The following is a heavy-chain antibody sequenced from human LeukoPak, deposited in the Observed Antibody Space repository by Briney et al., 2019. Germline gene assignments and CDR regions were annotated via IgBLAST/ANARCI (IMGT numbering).Heavy chain of an antibody. CDR1: EITLSNYA. J-gene: IGHJ4*02. Sequence: PGGSLRLSCAVSEITLSNYAMSWVRQAPGKGLEWVAGISGSGGGTHYAASVKGRFTIYRYNPKNTLYLQMNNLRAGDTAVYFCAKRGVVIRVILVGFHKEAYYFDSWGQGALVTVSS. CDR2: ISGSGGGT. CDR3: AKRGVVIRVILVGFHKEAYYFDS. V-gene: IGHV3-23*01. D-gene: IGHD3-22*01.